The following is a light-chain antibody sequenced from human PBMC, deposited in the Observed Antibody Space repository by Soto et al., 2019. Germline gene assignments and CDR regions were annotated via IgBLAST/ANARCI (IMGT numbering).Light chain of an antibody. J-gene: IGKJ2*01. CDR2: GTS. Sequence: EIVLTQSPGTLSLSPGERATLSCRASQSVSSSYLAWYQQKPGQAPRLLIYGTSTRATGIPDRFSGSGSGTDFTLTISRLEPDDFAVYYCQQYDSSLYTFAQGTKLEIK. V-gene: IGKV3-20*01. CDR3: QQYDSSLYT. CDR1: QSVSSSY.